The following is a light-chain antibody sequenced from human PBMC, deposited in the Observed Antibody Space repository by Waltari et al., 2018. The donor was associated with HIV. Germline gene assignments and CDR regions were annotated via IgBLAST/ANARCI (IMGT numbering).Light chain of an antibody. CDR2: EDS. V-gene: IGLV3-10*01. CDR1: ALAEKL. Sequence: SYDLMQPPSMSVPPGQTANITCPGYALAEKLVYWYRQESGRAPKLVVFEDSKRPSVIPERFIGSKSGTVATLTSTGALLEDDGDYYCYSTDTSGTQRVFGGGTRLTVL. J-gene: IGLJ3*02. CDR3: YSTDTSGTQRV.